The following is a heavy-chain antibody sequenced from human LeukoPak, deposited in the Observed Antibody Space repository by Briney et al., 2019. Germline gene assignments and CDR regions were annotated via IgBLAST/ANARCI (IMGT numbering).Heavy chain of an antibody. V-gene: IGHV4-39*01. J-gene: IGHJ6*03. Sequence: SETLSLTCTVSGGSISSSSYYWGWIRQPPGKGLEWIGSIYYSGSTYYNPSLKGRVTISVDTSKNQFSLKLSSVTAADTAVYYCARHRNYYYYMDVWGKGTTVTVSS. CDR3: ARHRNYYYYMDV. CDR2: IYYSGST. CDR1: GGSISSSSYY.